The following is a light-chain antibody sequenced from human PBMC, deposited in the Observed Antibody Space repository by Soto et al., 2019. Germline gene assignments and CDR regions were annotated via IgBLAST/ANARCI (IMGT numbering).Light chain of an antibody. CDR3: QNYGKAPWT. CDR1: RGISTH. V-gene: IGKV1-27*01. Sequence: DIEMAQSPSSLSSSLGDRVTITCRASRGISTHLAWYQQKPGNAPKLLIYGASTLPSGVPSRFSASGSGTDFFLTISGLQSEDVGTYFCQNYGKAPWTFGPGTRVDVK. CDR2: GAS. J-gene: IGKJ1*01.